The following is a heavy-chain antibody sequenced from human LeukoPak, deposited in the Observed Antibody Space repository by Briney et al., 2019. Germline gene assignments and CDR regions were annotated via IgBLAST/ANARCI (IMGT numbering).Heavy chain of an antibody. V-gene: IGHV3-23*01. J-gene: IGHJ4*02. CDR1: GFTFSSYA. CDR2: ITSDGGST. D-gene: IGHD4-11*01. CDR3: AKGPNGDSNYLFDY. Sequence: GGSLRLSCAVSGFTFSSYAMSWVRQAPEKGLEWVSVITSDGGSTHYAASVKGRFTVTRDNSKNTLYLQMNSLRAEDTAVYYCAKGPNGDSNYLFDYWGQGTLVTVSS.